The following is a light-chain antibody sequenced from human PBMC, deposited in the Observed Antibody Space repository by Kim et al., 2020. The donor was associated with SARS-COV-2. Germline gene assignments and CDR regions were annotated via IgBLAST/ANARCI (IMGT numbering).Light chain of an antibody. CDR1: NIGSKG. V-gene: IGLV3-21*01. CDR2: YDS. J-gene: IGLJ3*02. Sequence: SYELTQPPSVSLAPGETARITCGGNNIGSKGVHWYQQKPGQAPVLVIYYDSDRPSGIPERFSGSNSGDTATLTISRVEVGDEAEYYCQVWDTSSDHRVFGGGTKLTVL. CDR3: QVWDTSSDHRV.